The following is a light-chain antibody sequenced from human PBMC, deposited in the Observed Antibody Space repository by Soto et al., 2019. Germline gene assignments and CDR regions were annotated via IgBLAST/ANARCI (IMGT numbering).Light chain of an antibody. CDR3: LQHNAYPLT. V-gene: IGKV1-17*01. CDR1: QAIKND. Sequence: DIQMTQSPSSLSASAGDRVTITCRASQAIKNDLGWYQQTPGRAPNRLIYAASILQRGVPSRLSGSGSGTESTLTISSLPPEDFATFSCLQHNAYPLTCVGGTKVEIK. CDR2: AAS. J-gene: IGKJ4*01.